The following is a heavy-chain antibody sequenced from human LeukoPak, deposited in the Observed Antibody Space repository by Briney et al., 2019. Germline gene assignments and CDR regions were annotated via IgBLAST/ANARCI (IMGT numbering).Heavy chain of an antibody. CDR1: GFTFSGSA. CDR3: AKGSRITKIVVLIPFDH. V-gene: IGHV3-73*01. Sequence: GGSLRLSCAASGFTFSGSAMHWVRQASGKGLEWVGRIRSKTNSYATAYAASVKGRFTIARDDSKNTAYLQMNSLKTEYTAKYYCAKGSRITKIVVLIPFDHWGQGTLVTVSS. J-gene: IGHJ4*02. D-gene: IGHD3-22*01. CDR2: IRSKTNSYAT.